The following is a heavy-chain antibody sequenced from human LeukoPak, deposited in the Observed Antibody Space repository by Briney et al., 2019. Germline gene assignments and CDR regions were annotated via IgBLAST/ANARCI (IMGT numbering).Heavy chain of an antibody. J-gene: IGHJ4*02. V-gene: IGHV1-18*01. CDR2: ISVHYGNT. Sequence: ASVKVSCKASGYNSMSFGISWVKQPPGQGLEWMGWISVHYGNTNYAQKFQDRFTMPTDTSTSTAYMELRSLRSDDTAVYYCGTGPYYFDIWGERTRVSVS. CDR1: GYNSMSFG. CDR3: GTGPYYFDI. D-gene: IGHD1-1*01.